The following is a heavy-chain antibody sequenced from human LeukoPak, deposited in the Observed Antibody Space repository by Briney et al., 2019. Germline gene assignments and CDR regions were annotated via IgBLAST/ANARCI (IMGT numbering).Heavy chain of an antibody. CDR3: AAVYYDFWSEGFDI. V-gene: IGHV4-30-4*08. CDR2: IYYSGST. D-gene: IGHD3-3*01. CDR1: GGSISSGDYY. J-gene: IGHJ3*02. Sequence: SETLSLTCTVSGGSISSGDYYWSWIRQPPGKGLEWIGYIYYSGSTYYNPSLKSRVTISVDTSKNQFSLKLSSVTAADTAVYYCAAVYYDFWSEGFDIWGQGTMVTVSP.